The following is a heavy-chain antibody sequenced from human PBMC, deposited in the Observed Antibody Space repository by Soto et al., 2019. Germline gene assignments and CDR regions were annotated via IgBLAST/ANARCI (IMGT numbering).Heavy chain of an antibody. CDR3: ASGYCSSTSCPYYYYYGMDV. V-gene: IGHV3-48*02. CDR1: GFTFSSYS. Sequence: LRLSCAASGFTFSSYSMNWVRHAPGKGLEWVSYISSSSSTIYYADSVKGRFTISRDNAKNSLYLQMNSLRDEDTAVYYCASGYCSSTSCPYYYYYGMDVWGQGTTVTVSS. J-gene: IGHJ6*02. D-gene: IGHD2-2*01. CDR2: ISSSSSTI.